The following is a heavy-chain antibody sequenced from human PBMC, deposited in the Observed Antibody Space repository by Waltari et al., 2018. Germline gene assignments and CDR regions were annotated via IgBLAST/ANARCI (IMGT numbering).Heavy chain of an antibody. D-gene: IGHD3-3*01. CDR3: ARDKSGKPGY. CDR1: GSTFSRYA. Sequence: QVQLVESGGGVVQPGRSLSLPCAASGSTFSRYAMHWVRQAPGKGLEWVAVISYDGSNKYYADSVKGRFTISRDNSKNTLYLQMNSLRAEDTAVYYCARDKSGKPGYWGQGTLVTVSS. J-gene: IGHJ4*02. V-gene: IGHV3-30*01. CDR2: ISYDGSNK.